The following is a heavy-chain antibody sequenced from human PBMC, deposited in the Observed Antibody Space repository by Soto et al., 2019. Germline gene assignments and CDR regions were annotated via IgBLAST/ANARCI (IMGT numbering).Heavy chain of an antibody. CDR3: ASDREPDDAFDI. CDR1: GFTFSSYT. D-gene: IGHD1-1*01. Sequence: PGGALRLSCAASGFTFSSYTMNWVRQAPGQGLEWVANIRQGRSEKYYVDSVKGRFTISRDNAKNSLYLQMTRLRAEHTAVYYCASDREPDDAFDIWGQGTMVTVSS. CDR2: IRQGRSEK. V-gene: IGHV3-7*01. J-gene: IGHJ3*02.